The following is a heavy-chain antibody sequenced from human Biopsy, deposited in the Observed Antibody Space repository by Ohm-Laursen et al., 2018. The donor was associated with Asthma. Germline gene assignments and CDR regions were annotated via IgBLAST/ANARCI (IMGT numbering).Heavy chain of an antibody. CDR1: GFTFDDYA. CDR3: ARDRAVTGLNDAFDT. D-gene: IGHD4-17*01. J-gene: IGHJ3*02. Sequence: SLRLSCAASGFTFDDYAMSWVRQAPGKGLEWVSGIHWNGGSTGYADSVKGRFTISRDNAKNSLYLQMNSLRAEDTALYHCARDRAVTGLNDAFDTWGQGTMVTVSS. V-gene: IGHV3-20*01. CDR2: IHWNGGST.